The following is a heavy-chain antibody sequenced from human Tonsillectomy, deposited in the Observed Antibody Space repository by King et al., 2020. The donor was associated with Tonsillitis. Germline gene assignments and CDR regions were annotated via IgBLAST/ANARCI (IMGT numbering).Heavy chain of an antibody. CDR3: ANRGQDCSGGSCYWFDP. D-gene: IGHD2-15*01. CDR2: IRYDGSNK. J-gene: IGHJ5*02. V-gene: IGHV3-30*02. Sequence: VQLVESGGGVVQPGGSLRLSCAAYGFTFSSYGMHWVRQAPGKGLEWVAFIRYDGSNKYYADSVKGRFTISRDNSKNTLYLQMNSLRAEDTAVYYCANRGQDCSGGSCYWFDPWGQRTLVTVSS. CDR1: GFTFSSYG.